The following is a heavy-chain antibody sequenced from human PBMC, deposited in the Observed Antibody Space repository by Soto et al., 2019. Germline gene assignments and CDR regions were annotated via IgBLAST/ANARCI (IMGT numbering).Heavy chain of an antibody. V-gene: IGHV1-24*01. J-gene: IGHJ4*02. CDR2: SDPEDGET. D-gene: IGHD6-19*01. CDR3: ATAGVYSSGWYPGYFDY. CDR1: GYTLTELS. Sequence: EASVKVSCKVSGYTLTELSMHWVRQAPGKGLEWMGGSDPEDGETIYAQKFQGRVTMTEDTSTDTAYMELSSLRSEDTAVYYCATAGVYSSGWYPGYFDYWGQGTLVTVSS.